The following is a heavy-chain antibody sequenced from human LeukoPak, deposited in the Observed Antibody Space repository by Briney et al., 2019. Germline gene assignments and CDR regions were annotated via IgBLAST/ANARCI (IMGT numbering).Heavy chain of an antibody. CDR2: ISYDGSNK. D-gene: IGHD1-26*01. CDR1: GFTFSSYG. Sequence: GRSLRLSCAASGFTFSSYGMHWVRQAPGKGLEWVAVISYDGSNKYYADSVKGRFTISRDNSKNTLYLQMNSLRAEDMAVYYCAKPYRGSYYEVGYFDYWGQGTLVTVSS. V-gene: IGHV3-30*18. CDR3: AKPYRGSYYEVGYFDY. J-gene: IGHJ4*02.